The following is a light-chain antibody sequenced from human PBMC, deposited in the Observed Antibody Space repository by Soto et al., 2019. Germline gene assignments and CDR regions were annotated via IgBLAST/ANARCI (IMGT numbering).Light chain of an antibody. CDR3: QHYYDTPGT. J-gene: IGKJ5*01. CDR1: QIVKNRY. Sequence: EIVLTQSPATLWLSPGEIATLSCGASQIVKNRYVAWYQQKPDLAPRLLIYDASTRATGIPDRFSGSGSGTDFTLTINMLEPEDFAVYYCQHYYDTPGTFGHGTRLEIK. V-gene: IGKV3D-20*01. CDR2: DAS.